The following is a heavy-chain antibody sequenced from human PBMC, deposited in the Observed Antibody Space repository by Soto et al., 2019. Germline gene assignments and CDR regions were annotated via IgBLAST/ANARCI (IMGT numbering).Heavy chain of an antibody. Sequence: EVQLLESGGGLVQPGGSLILSCAASGFTFSNYAMSWVRKAPGKGLEYVSSILSSGGNTFYADSVKGRFTISRDNSKDTLFLQMSSLRVEDTSLYYCGKGDRNSGLDPWGQGTLVIVSS. D-gene: IGHD3-10*01. V-gene: IGHV3-23*01. CDR2: ILSSGGNT. CDR3: GKGDRNSGLDP. J-gene: IGHJ5*02. CDR1: GFTFSNYA.